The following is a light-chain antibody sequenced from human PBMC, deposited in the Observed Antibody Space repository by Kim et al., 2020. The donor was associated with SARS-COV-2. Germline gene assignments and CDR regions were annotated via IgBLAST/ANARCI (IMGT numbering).Light chain of an antibody. CDR2: KNT. CDR1: TSNIGRNT. Sequence: QSVLTQPPSASGTPGQRVTVSCSGSTSNIGRNTVNWYQQLPGAAPTLLISKNTQRPSGVPDRFSGSKSGTSASLAISGLQSEDEGDYYCATWDDSLKRVRFGGGTQLTVL. CDR3: ATWDDSLKRVR. J-gene: IGLJ2*01. V-gene: IGLV1-44*01.